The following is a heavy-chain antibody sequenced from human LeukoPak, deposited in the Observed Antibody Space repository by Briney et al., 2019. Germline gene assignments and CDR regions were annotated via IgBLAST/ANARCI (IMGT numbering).Heavy chain of an antibody. D-gene: IGHD3-10*01. J-gene: IGHJ6*02. CDR3: ARANYGSGSTMDV. V-gene: IGHV1-69*04. CDR1: GGTFSSYA. CDR2: IIPILGIA. Sequence: SVKVSCKASGGTFSSYAISWVRQAPGHGLEWMGRIIPILGIANYAQKFQGRVTITADKSTSTAYMELSSLRSEDTAVYYCARANYGSGSTMDVWGQGTTVTVSS.